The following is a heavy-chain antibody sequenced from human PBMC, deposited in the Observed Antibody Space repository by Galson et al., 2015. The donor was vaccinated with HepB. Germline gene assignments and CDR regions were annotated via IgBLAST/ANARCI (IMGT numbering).Heavy chain of an antibody. CDR1: GFTLRSFG. Sequence: SLRLSCAASGFTLRSFGMHWVRRAPGRGLEWISFVKSPGSGLDWLSFRKSSGRDKHDANAVKGRFHISRDDSNKTIFLQMESLRVDDTAVYYCARDGSHYELDLWGQGTRVTVSS. CDR3: ARDGSHYELDL. CDR2: VKSPGSGLDWLSFRKSSGRDK. J-gene: IGHJ5*02. D-gene: IGHD2-15*01. V-gene: IGHV3-33*01.